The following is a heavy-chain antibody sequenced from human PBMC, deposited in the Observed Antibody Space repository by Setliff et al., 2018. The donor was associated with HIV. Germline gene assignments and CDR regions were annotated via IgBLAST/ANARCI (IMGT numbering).Heavy chain of an antibody. Sequence: PSETLSLTCAVYGESFSGYSWTWIRQPPGKGLEWLGEINHSGSAKYNPALKSRVTTSVDTSKKQFSLKLSSVTAADTAVYYCARLRDYYDSSVRGFDYWGQGTLVTVSS. D-gene: IGHD3-22*01. CDR2: INHSGSA. V-gene: IGHV4-34*01. CDR3: ARLRDYYDSSVRGFDY. CDR1: GESFSGYS. J-gene: IGHJ4*02.